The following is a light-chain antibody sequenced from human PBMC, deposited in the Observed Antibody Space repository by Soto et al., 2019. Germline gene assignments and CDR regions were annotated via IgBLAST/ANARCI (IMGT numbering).Light chain of an antibody. J-gene: IGKJ5*01. V-gene: IGKV3-11*01. CDR1: QSLSSRN. CDR2: DAS. CDR3: QQRSNWPPGLT. Sequence: IVMTQSPATLSVSPGERATLSCRASQSLSSRNLAWYQQKPGQAPRLLIYDASNRATGIPARFSGSGSGTDFTLTISSLEPEDFAVYYCQQRSNWPPGLTFGQGTRLEIK.